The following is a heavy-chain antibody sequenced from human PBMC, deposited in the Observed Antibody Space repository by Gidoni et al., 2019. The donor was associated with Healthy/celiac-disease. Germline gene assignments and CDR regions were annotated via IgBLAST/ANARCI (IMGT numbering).Heavy chain of an antibody. V-gene: IGHV3-23*01. D-gene: IGHD3-10*01. Sequence: EVQLLESGGGLVQPGRSLRRSCEASGFNFSRYGMSWVRQAPVKGLAWVSPIIGSGGSTYSADSVKGRFTISIDNSKNTLYLQMNSLRAAYTAVYYCAKALYLYSYGSGSYFPFDPWGQGTLVTVSS. CDR3: AKALYLYSYGSGSYFPFDP. J-gene: IGHJ5*02. CDR2: IIGSGGST. CDR1: GFNFSRYG.